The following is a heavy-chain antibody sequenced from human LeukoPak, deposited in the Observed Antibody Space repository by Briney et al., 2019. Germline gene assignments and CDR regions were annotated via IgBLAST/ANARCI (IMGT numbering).Heavy chain of an antibody. CDR1: GFTVSTNY. CDR2: IYSGDNT. V-gene: IGHV3-66*01. CDR3: APYYYGSGTSLGY. Sequence: GGSLRLSCAASGFTVSTNYMSWVRQAPGKGLEWVSVIYSGDNTYYADSVKGRFTISRDISKNTLYLQMNSLRAEDTAVYYCAPYYYGSGTSLGYWGQGTLVTVSS. J-gene: IGHJ4*02. D-gene: IGHD3-10*01.